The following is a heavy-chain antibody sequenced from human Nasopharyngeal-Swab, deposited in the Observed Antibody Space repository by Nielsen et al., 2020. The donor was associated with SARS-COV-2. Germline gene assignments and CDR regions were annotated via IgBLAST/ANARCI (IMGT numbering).Heavy chain of an antibody. CDR2: ISGSGGST. J-gene: IGHJ4*02. D-gene: IGHD3/OR15-3a*01. Sequence: GESLKISCAASGSTFSSYAMSWVRQAPGKGLEWVSAISGSGGSTYYADSVKGRFTISRDNSKNTLYLQMNSLRAEDTAVYYCAKDMEEDWLLSPIDYWGQGTLVTVSS. V-gene: IGHV3-23*01. CDR3: AKDMEEDWLLSPIDY. CDR1: GSTFSSYA.